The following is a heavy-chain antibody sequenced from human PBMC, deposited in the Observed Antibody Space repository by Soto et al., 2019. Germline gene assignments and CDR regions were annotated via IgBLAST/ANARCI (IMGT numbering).Heavy chain of an antibody. CDR1: GFTFSSYG. Sequence: GGSLRLSCAASGFTFSSYGMHWVRQAPGKGLEWVAVIWYDGSNKYYADSVKGRFTISRDNSKNTLYLQMNSLRAEDTAVYYCARDTPGITFGGVIAHPPDYWGQGTLVTVSS. D-gene: IGHD3-16*02. V-gene: IGHV3-33*01. J-gene: IGHJ4*02. CDR3: ARDTPGITFGGVIAHPPDY. CDR2: IWYDGSNK.